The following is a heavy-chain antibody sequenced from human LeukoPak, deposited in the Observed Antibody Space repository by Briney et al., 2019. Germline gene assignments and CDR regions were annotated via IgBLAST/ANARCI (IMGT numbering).Heavy chain of an antibody. CDR3: AKEGRTYCSNGVCYYLNWFDP. J-gene: IGHJ5*02. CDR1: GGSISSSNW. V-gene: IGHV4-4*02. CDR2: IYHSGST. Sequence: PSETLSLTCVVSGGSISSSNWWSWVRQPPGKGLEWIGEIYHSGSTIHNPSLKSRVTISVDTSKNQFSLKLSSVTAADTALYYCAKEGRTYCSNGVCYYLNWFDPWGQGTLVTVSS. D-gene: IGHD2-8*01.